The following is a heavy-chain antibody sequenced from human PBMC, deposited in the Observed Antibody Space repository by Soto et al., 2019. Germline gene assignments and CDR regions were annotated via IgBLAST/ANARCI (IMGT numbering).Heavy chain of an antibody. J-gene: IGHJ4*02. V-gene: IGHV4-34*01. CDR2: INHSGST. D-gene: IGHD4-17*01. CDR3: ARHAPTYGDIDY. CDR1: GGSFSGYY. Sequence: QVQLQQWGAGLLKPSETLSLTCAVYGGSFSGYYWSWIRQPPGKGLEWIGEINHSGSTNYNPSLKSRVTISVDTSKNQFSLKLSSVTAADTAVYYCARHAPTYGDIDYWGQGTLVTVSS.